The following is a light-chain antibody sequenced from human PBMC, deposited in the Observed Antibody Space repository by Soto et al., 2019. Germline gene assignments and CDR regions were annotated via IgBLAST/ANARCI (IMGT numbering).Light chain of an antibody. Sequence: QSVLTQPPSASGSPGQSVTISCTGTSSDVGAYNYVCWHQQHPGKAPKLMIYEVSKRPSGVPDRFSGSKSGNTASLTVSGLQAGDEADYYCSSYAGSNNFVFGTGTKLTVL. CDR2: EVS. J-gene: IGLJ1*01. CDR1: SSDVGAYNY. V-gene: IGLV2-8*01. CDR3: SSYAGSNNFV.